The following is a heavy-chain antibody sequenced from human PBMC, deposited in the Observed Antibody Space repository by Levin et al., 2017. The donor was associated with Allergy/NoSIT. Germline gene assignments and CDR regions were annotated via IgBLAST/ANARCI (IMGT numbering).Heavy chain of an antibody. J-gene: IGHJ4*02. CDR2: IRGKAYGGTT. Sequence: GESLKISCTTSGFSFGDYAMSWFRQAPGKGLEWVSFIRGKAYGGTTEYAASVKGRFTISRDDSKSIAYLQMNSLKTEDTAVYYCTSGSGLYGEFDYWGQGTRVTVSS. CDR3: TSGSGLYGEFDY. D-gene: IGHD6-19*01. CDR1: GFSFGDYA. V-gene: IGHV3-49*03.